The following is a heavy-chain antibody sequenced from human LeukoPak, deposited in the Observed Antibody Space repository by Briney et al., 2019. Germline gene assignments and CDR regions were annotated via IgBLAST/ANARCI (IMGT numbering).Heavy chain of an antibody. CDR1: GGSISSGGYY. CDR3: ARARRIQPAMDV. CDR2: IYYSGGT. D-gene: IGHD5-18*01. J-gene: IGHJ6*02. V-gene: IGHV4-31*03. Sequence: SETLSLTCTVSGGSISSGGYYWSWIRQHPGKGLEWIGYIYYSGGTYYNPSLKSRVTISVDTSKNQFSLKLCSVTAADTAVYYCARARRIQPAMDVWGQGTTVTVSS.